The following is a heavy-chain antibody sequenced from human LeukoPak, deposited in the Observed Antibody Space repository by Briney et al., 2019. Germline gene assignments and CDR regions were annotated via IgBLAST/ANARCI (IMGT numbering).Heavy chain of an antibody. CDR1: GYTFTSYY. V-gene: IGHV1-2*06. CDR2: INPNSGGT. CDR3: ARLVVAASRLFDY. Sequence: ASVTVSCTASGYTFTSYYMHWVRQAPGQGLEWMGRINPNSGGTNYAQKFQGRVTMTRDTSISTVYMELARLRSDDTAVYYCARLVVAASRLFDYWGQGTLVTVSS. D-gene: IGHD2-15*01. J-gene: IGHJ4*02.